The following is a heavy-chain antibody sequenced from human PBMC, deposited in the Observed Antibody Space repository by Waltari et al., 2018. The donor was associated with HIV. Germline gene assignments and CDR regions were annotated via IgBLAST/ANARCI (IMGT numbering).Heavy chain of an antibody. CDR1: GFKFDDYA. Sequence: EVQLVESGGGLVQPGGSLRLSCAASGFKFDDYAMPWVRQAPGEGMGGVSGISWNMGSIGEEDPLNGRFTISRDNAKNSLALQMNSLRAEDTAFYYCAKVGMTAVTSYAIDMWGQGTMVTVAS. D-gene: IGHD4-17*01. CDR2: ISWNMGSI. V-gene: IGHV3-9*01. J-gene: IGHJ3*02. CDR3: AKVGMTAVTSYAIDM.